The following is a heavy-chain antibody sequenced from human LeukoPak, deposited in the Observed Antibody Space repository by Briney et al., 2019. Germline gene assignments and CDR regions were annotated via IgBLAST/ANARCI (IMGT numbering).Heavy chain of an antibody. CDR2: INPNSGGT. CDR3: ARDFSRFLLSPYNWFDP. D-gene: IGHD3-3*01. J-gene: IGHJ5*02. Sequence: GASVKVSCKASGYTFTGYYMHWVRQAPGQGLEWMGWINPNSGGTNYAQKFQGRVTMTRDTSISTAYMELSRLRSDDTAVYYCARDFSRFLLSPYNWFDPWGQGTLVTVSS. CDR1: GYTFTGYY. V-gene: IGHV1-2*02.